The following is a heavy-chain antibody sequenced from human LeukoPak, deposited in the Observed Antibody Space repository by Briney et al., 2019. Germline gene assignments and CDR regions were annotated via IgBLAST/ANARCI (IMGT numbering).Heavy chain of an antibody. CDR3: ARLWVITMVRGVIIDTSFDY. CDR2: IYPGVSDT. D-gene: IGHD3-10*01. CDR1: GYRFTSYW. Sequence: GESLKISCKGSGYRFTSYWIGWVRQLLGKGLECMGIIYPGVSDTRYSPSVQGQATISADKSISTAYLQWSSLKASDTAMYYCARLWVITMVRGVIIDTSFDYWGQGTLVTVSS. J-gene: IGHJ4*02. V-gene: IGHV5-51*01.